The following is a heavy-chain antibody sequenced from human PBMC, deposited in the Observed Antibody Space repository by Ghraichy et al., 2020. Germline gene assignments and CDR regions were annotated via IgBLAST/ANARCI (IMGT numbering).Heavy chain of an antibody. J-gene: IGHJ5*02. CDR3: ARGHQRVLGKRTPRYNWFDP. Sequence: SQTLSLTCAVYGGSFSGYYWSWIRQPPGKGLEWIGEINHSGSTNYNPSLKSRVTISVDTSKNQFSLKLSSVTAADTAVYYCARGHQRVLGKRTPRYNWFDPWGQGTLVTVSS. V-gene: IGHV4-34*01. CDR1: GGSFSGYY. D-gene: IGHD1-1*01. CDR2: INHSGST.